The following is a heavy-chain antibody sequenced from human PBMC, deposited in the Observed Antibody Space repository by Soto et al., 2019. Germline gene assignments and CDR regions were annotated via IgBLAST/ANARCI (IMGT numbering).Heavy chain of an antibody. Sequence: GSLRLSCTTSGFTFNTYGMHWVRQAPGKGLEWVAIIWYDGSNKYYADSVKGRFTISRDNSRNTLYLQMNSLRAEDTALYYCARADVAGRVQILQFLIDSWGQGTLVTVSS. J-gene: IGHJ4*02. V-gene: IGHV3-33*08. CDR2: IWYDGSNK. CDR1: GFTFNTYG. D-gene: IGHD2-8*01. CDR3: ARADVAGRVQILQFLIDS.